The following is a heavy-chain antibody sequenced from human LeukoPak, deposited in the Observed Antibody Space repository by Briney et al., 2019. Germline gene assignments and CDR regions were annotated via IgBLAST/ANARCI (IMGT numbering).Heavy chain of an antibody. CDR2: ISYDGSNK. J-gene: IGHJ3*02. V-gene: IGHV3-30*19. CDR3: AREAFTFLVVGPPYDAFDM. Sequence: GRSLRLSCAASGFMFSSYGMHWVRQAPGKGLEWVAVISYDGSNKYYADSVKGRFTISRDNSKNTLYLQMNSLRSEDTAVYYCAREAFTFLVVGPPYDAFDMWGQGTMVTVSS. CDR1: GFMFSSYG. D-gene: IGHD3-22*01.